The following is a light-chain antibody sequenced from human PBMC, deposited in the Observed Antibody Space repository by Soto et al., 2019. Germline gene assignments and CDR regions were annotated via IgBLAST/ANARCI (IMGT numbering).Light chain of an antibody. CDR3: QQTYRSSCS. V-gene: IGKV1-39*01. J-gene: IGKJ4*01. CDR2: ATS. Sequence: DIQVTQSPSSLSASVGDRVTLTCRASQNIGNSLNWYQQKPGKAPQLLIYATSTFQSGVPSRFSGSASGTDFTLTVSSLQPEDSATYYCQQTYRSSCSFGGGTRVEIK. CDR1: QNIGNS.